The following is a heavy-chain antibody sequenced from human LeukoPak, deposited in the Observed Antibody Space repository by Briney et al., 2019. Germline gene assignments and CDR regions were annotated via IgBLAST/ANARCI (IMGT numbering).Heavy chain of an antibody. CDR1: GFTVSSNY. CDR3: AKSITGPFDAFDI. V-gene: IGHV3-53*01. J-gene: IGHJ3*02. Sequence: GGSLRLSCAASGFTVSSNYMSWVRQAPGKGLGWVSVIYSGGSTYYADSVKGRFTISRDNSKNTLYLQMNSLRAEDTAVYYCAKSITGPFDAFDIWGQGTMVTVSS. D-gene: IGHD3-3*01. CDR2: IYSGGST.